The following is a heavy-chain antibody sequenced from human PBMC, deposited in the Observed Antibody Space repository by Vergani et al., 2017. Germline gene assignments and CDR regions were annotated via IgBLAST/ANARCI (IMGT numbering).Heavy chain of an antibody. V-gene: IGHV3-30-3*01. D-gene: IGHD3-3*01. J-gene: IGHJ4*02. Sequence: QVQLVESGGGVVQPGTSLRLSCAASGFTFSSYAMHWVRQAPGKGLEWVAVISYDGSNKYYADSVKGRFTISRDNSKNTLYLQMNSLRAEDTAVYYCAREAGYDFWTSYGVDYWGQGTLVTVSS. CDR2: ISYDGSNK. CDR3: AREAGYDFWTSYGVDY. CDR1: GFTFSSYA.